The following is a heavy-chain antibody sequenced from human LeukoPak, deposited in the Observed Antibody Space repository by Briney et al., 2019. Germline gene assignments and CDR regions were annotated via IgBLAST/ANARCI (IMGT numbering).Heavy chain of an antibody. CDR3: ARAREWDSPWGSSHAFDI. Sequence: PSETLSLTCTVSGGSINSGSYYWGWLRQPPGKGLEWIGSIYYTGSTYYDPSLKSRVTMSVDTSKNQFSLKLSSVTAADTAVYYCARAREWDSPWGSSHAFDIWGQGIMVTVSS. V-gene: IGHV4-39*07. CDR1: GGSINSGSYY. J-gene: IGHJ3*02. CDR2: IYYTGST. D-gene: IGHD3-16*01.